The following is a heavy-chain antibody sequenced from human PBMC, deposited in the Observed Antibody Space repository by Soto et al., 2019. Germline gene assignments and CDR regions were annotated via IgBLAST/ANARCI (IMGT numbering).Heavy chain of an antibody. CDR3: AREPILYAGIGYSFEY. CDR1: GYTFTGYY. Sequence: QVQLVQSGAEVKKPGASVKVSCKASGYTFTGYYMHWVRQAPGQGLEWMGWINPVSGATKYAQKFQGWVTMTRDTSNSIVYMELRRLTSDDTALCYCAREPILYAGIGYSFEYWGQGTLVTVSS. D-gene: IGHD3-22*01. J-gene: IGHJ4*02. V-gene: IGHV1-2*04. CDR2: INPVSGAT.